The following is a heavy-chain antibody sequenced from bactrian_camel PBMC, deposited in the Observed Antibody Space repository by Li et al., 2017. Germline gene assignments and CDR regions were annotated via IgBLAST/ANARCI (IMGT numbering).Heavy chain of an antibody. CDR2: ITSLPSLFRAA. V-gene: IGHV3S6*01. D-gene: IGHD1*01. Sequence: HVQLVESGGGLVQPGESLRLSCVASGITFSRHDMSWVRQASGKEVEWVAGITSLPSLFRAASYADSVKGRFTISRDNAKKTLYLQMNSLKPEDSAMYFCAAEVSCAEMPRFKRLDTVRYNYWGQGTQVTVS. J-gene: IGHJ4*01. CDR3: AAEVSCAEMPRFKRLDTVRYNY. CDR1: GITFSRHD.